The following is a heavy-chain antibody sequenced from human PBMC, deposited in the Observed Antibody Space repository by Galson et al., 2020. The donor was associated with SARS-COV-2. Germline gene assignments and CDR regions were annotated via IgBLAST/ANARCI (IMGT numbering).Heavy chain of an antibody. CDR3: AKDRGGDRTYGMDV. J-gene: IGHJ6*02. V-gene: IGHV3-30*18. Sequence: GGSLRLSCAASGFTFSSNGMHWVRQAPGKGLEWVAVISYDGSDKYYADSVKGRFTISRDNSKNTLYLQMNSLRAEDTAVYYCAKDRGGDRTYGMDVWGQGPRSPSP. CDR1: GFTFSSNG. CDR2: ISYDGSDK. D-gene: IGHD2-21*02.